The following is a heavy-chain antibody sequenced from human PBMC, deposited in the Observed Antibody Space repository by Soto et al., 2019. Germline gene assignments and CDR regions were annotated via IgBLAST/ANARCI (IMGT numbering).Heavy chain of an antibody. D-gene: IGHD5-12*01. Sequence: QVQLVESGGGVVQPGRSLRLSCAASGFTFSSYGMHWVRQAPGKGLEWVAVIWYDGSNKYYADSVKGRFTISRDNSKNTLYLQMNSLRAEDTAVYYCARDATVATPSLPPDWGQGTLVTVCS. CDR3: ARDATVATPSLPPD. V-gene: IGHV3-33*01. CDR2: IWYDGSNK. J-gene: IGHJ4*02. CDR1: GFTFSSYG.